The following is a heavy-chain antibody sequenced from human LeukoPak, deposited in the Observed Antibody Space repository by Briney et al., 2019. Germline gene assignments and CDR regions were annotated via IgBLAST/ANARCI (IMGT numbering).Heavy chain of an antibody. CDR3: ARSGSGSYYGPAAFDI. CDR2: IYYSGNT. Sequence: PSETLSLACTVSGGSISSGAYYWNWIRQHPGKGLEWIGYIYYSGNTYYSPSLTSRVTISIDTSKNQFSLKLSSVTAADTAVYYCARSGSGSYYGPAAFDIWGQGTMVTVSS. D-gene: IGHD1-26*01. J-gene: IGHJ3*02. CDR1: GGSISSGAYY. V-gene: IGHV4-31*03.